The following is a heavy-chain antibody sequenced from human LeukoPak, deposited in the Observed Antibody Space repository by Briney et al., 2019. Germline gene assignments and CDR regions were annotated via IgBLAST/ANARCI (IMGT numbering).Heavy chain of an antibody. Sequence: GGSLRLSCAASGSTFSSYAMSWVRQAPGKGLEWVSAISGSGGSTYYADSVKGRFTISRDNSKNTLYLQMNSLRAEDTAVYYCAKAMVRGVTPYYFDYWGQGTLVTVSS. CDR2: ISGSGGST. V-gene: IGHV3-23*01. CDR3: AKAMVRGVTPYYFDY. J-gene: IGHJ4*02. CDR1: GSTFSSYA. D-gene: IGHD3-10*01.